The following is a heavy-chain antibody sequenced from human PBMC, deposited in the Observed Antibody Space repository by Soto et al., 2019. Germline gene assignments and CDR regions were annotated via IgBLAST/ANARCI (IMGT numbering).Heavy chain of an antibody. Sequence: QVQLVESGGGVVQPGRSLRLSCAASGFTFSSYAMHWVRQAPGKGLEWVAVISYDGSNKYYADSVKGRFTISRDKSKNTLYLQINSLRAEDTAVYYCARCGYSYGYVAFDIWGQGTMVTVSS. CDR3: ARCGYSYGYVAFDI. D-gene: IGHD5-18*01. V-gene: IGHV3-30-3*01. CDR2: ISYDGSNK. CDR1: GFTFSSYA. J-gene: IGHJ3*02.